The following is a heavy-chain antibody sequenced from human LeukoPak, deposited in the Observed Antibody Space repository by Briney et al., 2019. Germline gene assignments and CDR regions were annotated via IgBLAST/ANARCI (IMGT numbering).Heavy chain of an antibody. CDR1: GFTFSSYS. CDR2: ISSSSSYI. J-gene: IGHJ4*02. CDR3: ASTYCSGGSCYSGGVDY. D-gene: IGHD2-15*01. V-gene: IGHV3-21*01. Sequence: GGSLRLSCAASGFTFSSYSMNWVRQAPGKGLEWVSSISSSSSYIYYADSVKGRFTISRDNAKNSLYLQMNSLRAEGTAVYYCASTYCSGGSCYSGGVDYWGQGTLVTVSS.